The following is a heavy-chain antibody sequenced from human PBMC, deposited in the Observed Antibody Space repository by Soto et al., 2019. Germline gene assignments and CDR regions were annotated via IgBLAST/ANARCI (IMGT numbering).Heavy chain of an antibody. CDR2: IYGGGGGET. Sequence: EVQLVESGGGLIQPGGSLRLSCAASGFTCSTYTMSWVRQARGKGLEWVSGIYGGGGGETFYARSVRGRFTTSRNNSNNNPYLQSNSLRAEDTAIYYCAKDRHPEARWPCDHCGQGTLITVSS. J-gene: IGHJ4*02. V-gene: IGHV3-23*04. CDR3: AKDRHPEARWPCDH. CDR1: GFTCSTYT. D-gene: IGHD6-6*01.